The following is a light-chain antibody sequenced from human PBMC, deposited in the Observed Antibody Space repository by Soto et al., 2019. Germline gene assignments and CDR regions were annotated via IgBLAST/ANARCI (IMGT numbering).Light chain of an antibody. CDR3: QQRNYWPIT. Sequence: EIELTQSPATLSLSPGEGATLSCRASQSVGSYLAWYQQKLGQAPRLLIYDASKRATGIPARFSGSGSGTDFTLTINSLEPEDFAVYYCQQRNYWPITFGQGTRLEIK. CDR2: DAS. CDR1: QSVGSY. J-gene: IGKJ5*01. V-gene: IGKV3-11*01.